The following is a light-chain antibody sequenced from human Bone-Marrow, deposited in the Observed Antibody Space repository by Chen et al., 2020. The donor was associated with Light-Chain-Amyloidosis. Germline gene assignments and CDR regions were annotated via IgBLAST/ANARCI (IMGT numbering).Light chain of an antibody. CDR1: SNDVGGDNH. Sequence: QPALTHPAPVSGSPGQSITISCSGTSNDVGGDNHVSWYQQHPDNAPKLMIYEVTNRPSWVPDLFSGSKADNTTSLTISGLQTEDEADYFCSSDTITNTLVFGSGTRVTVL. V-gene: IGLV2-14*01. J-gene: IGLJ1*01. CDR3: SSDTITNTLV. CDR2: EVT.